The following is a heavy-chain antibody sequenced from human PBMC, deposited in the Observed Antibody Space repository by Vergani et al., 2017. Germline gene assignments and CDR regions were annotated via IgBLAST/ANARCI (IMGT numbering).Heavy chain of an antibody. Sequence: EVQLVESGGGLVQPGGSLRLSCAASGFTFSSYWMSWVRQAPGKGLEWVANIKQDGSEKYYVDSVKGRFTISRDNSKNTLYLQMNSLRAEDTAVYYCAKAADFWSGFHWFDPWGQGTLVTVSS. CDR3: AKAADFWSGFHWFDP. CDR2: IKQDGSEK. V-gene: IGHV3-7*03. J-gene: IGHJ5*02. D-gene: IGHD3-3*01. CDR1: GFTFSSYW.